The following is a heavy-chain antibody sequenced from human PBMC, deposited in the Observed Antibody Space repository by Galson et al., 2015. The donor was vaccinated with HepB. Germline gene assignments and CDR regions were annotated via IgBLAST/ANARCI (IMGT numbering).Heavy chain of an antibody. CDR1: GFTFSSYA. V-gene: IGHV3-30-3*01. D-gene: IGHD3-16*02. CDR2: ISYDGSNK. CDR3: ARGAPQGRGSYRLDY. J-gene: IGHJ4*02. Sequence: SLRLSCAASGFTFSSYAMHWVRQAPGKGLEWVAVISYDGSNKYYVDSVKGRFTISRDNSKNTLYLQMNSLRAEDTAVYYCARGAPQGRGSYRLDYWGQGTLVTVSS.